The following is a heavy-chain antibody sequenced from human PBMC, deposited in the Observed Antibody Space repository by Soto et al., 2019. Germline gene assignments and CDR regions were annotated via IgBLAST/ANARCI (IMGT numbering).Heavy chain of an antibody. CDR1: GCSISRDGYY. J-gene: IGHJ4*02. CDR2: IYYTGIT. CDR3: AGGTSSWFDY. D-gene: IGHD6-13*01. Sequence: SETLSLTCTFSGCSISRDGYYWTWIRQHPGKGLEWIGYIYYTGITHYNPSLKSRVTISIDTSNNQFSLTVNSVTAADTAVYYCAGGTSSWFDYWGQGTRVTVSS. V-gene: IGHV4-31*03.